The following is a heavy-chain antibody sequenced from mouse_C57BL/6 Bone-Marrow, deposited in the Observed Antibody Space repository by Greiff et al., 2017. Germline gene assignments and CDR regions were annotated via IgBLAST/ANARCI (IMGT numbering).Heavy chain of an antibody. Sequence: EVQRVESGGGLVQPGGSMKLSCAASGFTFSDAWMDWVRQSPEKGLEWVAEIRNKANNHATYYAESVKGRFTISRDDSKSSVYLQMNSLRAEDTGIYYCTRDAITTVVDRFAYWGQGTLVTVSA. V-gene: IGHV6-6*01. CDR2: IRNKANNHAT. CDR1: GFTFSDAW. J-gene: IGHJ3*01. D-gene: IGHD1-1*01. CDR3: TRDAITTVVDRFAY.